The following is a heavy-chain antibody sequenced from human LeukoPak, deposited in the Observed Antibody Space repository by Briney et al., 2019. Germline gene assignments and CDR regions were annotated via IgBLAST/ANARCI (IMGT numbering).Heavy chain of an antibody. CDR2: ISYDGSNK. CDR1: GFTFSSYA. CDR3: AKRGDGDCSFAFDL. J-gene: IGHJ2*01. V-gene: IGHV3-30-3*01. Sequence: LPGRSLRLSCAASGFTFSSYAMHWVRQAPGKGLEWVAVISYDGSNKYYADSVKGRFTISRDNSKNTVYLQMNSLRAEDTAVYYCAKRGDGDCSFAFDLWGRGTLVTVSS. D-gene: IGHD2-21*02.